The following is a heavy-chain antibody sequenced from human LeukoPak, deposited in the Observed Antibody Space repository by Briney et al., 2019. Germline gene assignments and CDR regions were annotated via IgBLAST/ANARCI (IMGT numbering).Heavy chain of an antibody. V-gene: IGHV4-4*07. CDR2: IFTGGFI. J-gene: IGHJ4*02. Sequence: PSETLSLTCSVSGDSTSRYYWNWIRQPAGRGLEWIGRIFTGGFINYNPSLSSRVTVSLDTSKNQVSLKLSSVTAADTAVYYCARGYYSGSGRPLGYWGQGTLVTVSS. CDR3: ARGYYSGSGRPLGY. D-gene: IGHD3-10*01. CDR1: GDSTSRYY.